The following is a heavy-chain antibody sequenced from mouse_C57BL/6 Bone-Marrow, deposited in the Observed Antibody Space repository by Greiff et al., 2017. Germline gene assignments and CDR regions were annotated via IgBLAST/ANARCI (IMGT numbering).Heavy chain of an antibody. CDR2: IDPETGGT. CDR1: GYTFTDYE. J-gene: IGHJ3*01. Sequence: VQLQQSGAELVRPGASVTLSCKASGYTFTDYEMHWVKQTPVHGLEWIGAIDPETGGTAYNQKFKGKAILTADKSSSTAYMELRSLTSEDSAVYYCTRSYCFAWFAYWGQGTLVTVSA. CDR3: TRSYCFAWFAY. V-gene: IGHV1-15*01. D-gene: IGHD1-1*01.